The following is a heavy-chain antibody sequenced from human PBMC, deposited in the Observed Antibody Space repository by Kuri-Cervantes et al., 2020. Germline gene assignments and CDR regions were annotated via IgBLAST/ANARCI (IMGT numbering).Heavy chain of an antibody. J-gene: IGHJ6*02. CDR2: IKPDGSEK. CDR3: ATSGSSSSPTWGYYYYYGMDV. Sequence: GESLKISCIASGFMFSSYWMSWVRQAPGKGLECVANIKPDGSEKNYVDSVKGRFTISRDNGKNTLYLQMNSLRAEETAVYYCATSGSSSSPTWGYYYYYGMDVWGQGTTVTVSS. V-gene: IGHV3-7*01. CDR1: GFMFSSYW. D-gene: IGHD6-6*01.